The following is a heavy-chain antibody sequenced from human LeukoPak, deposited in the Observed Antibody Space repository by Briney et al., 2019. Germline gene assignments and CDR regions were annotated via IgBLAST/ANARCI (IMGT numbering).Heavy chain of an antibody. J-gene: IGHJ4*02. CDR2: IRYDGSNK. V-gene: IGHV3-30*02. CDR3: AKISESDY. CDR1: GFTFATYG. Sequence: PGGSLRLSCAASGFTFATYGMHWVRQAPGKGLEWVAFIRYDGSNKYYADSVKGRFTISRDISKNTLYLQMNNLRAEDTAVYYCAKISESDYWGQGTLVTVSS.